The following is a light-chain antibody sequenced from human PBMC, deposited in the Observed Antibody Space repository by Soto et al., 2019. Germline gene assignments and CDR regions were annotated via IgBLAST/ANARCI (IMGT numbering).Light chain of an antibody. J-gene: IGKJ2*01. Sequence: DIQMTQSPSSLSASVGARVIITCRSSQSISTYIHWYQQKPGKAPELLIYGASILQTVFPSRFSGSGSGTDFTLAIIGLQHEDFATYYCHQSYNPRYTFGQGTKLEMK. CDR3: HQSYNPRYT. CDR2: GAS. CDR1: QSISTY. V-gene: IGKV1-39*01.